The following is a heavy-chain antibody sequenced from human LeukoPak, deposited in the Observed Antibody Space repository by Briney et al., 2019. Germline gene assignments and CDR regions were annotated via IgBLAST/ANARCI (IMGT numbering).Heavy chain of an antibody. CDR3: ARRQYYDSRYFDY. CDR2: IYYSGST. D-gene: IGHD3-22*01. J-gene: IGHJ4*02. V-gene: IGHV4-39*01. Sequence: SETLSLTCTVSGGSISGYYWGWIRQPPGKGLEWIGSIYYSGSTYYNPSLKSRVTISVDTSKNQFSLKLSSVTAADTAVYYCARRQYYDSRYFDYWGQGTLVTVSS. CDR1: GGSISGYY.